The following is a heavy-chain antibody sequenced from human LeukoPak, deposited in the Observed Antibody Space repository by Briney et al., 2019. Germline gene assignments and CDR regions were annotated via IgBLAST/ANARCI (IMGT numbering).Heavy chain of an antibody. CDR1: GSFMSSNY. CDR3: TSTRRAAVAVRIAS. CDR2: IYHSGNT. V-gene: IGHV4-4*09. D-gene: IGHD6-19*01. Sequence: SETLSLTRNGSGSFMSSNYKSWIRQPPGKGLEWIGYIYHSGNTNYSPSLESQVTMSVDESKNQFSLRVHFVSAADTAVYYCTSTRRAAVAVRIASWGQGTLVTVSS. J-gene: IGHJ1*01.